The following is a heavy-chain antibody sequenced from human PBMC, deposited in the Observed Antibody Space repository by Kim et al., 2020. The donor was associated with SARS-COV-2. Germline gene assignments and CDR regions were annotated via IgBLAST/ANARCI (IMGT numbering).Heavy chain of an antibody. D-gene: IGHD2-15*01. CDR1: GGSISSGGYY. J-gene: IGHJ4*02. CDR2: IYYSGST. CDR3: ARAYCSGGSCYSNTVSLDY. Sequence: SETLSLTCTVSGGSISSGGYYWSWIRQHPGKGLEWIGYIYYSGSTHYNPSLKSRVTISVDTSKNQFSLKLSSVTAADTAVYYCARAYCSGGSCYSNTVSLDYWGQGTLVTVSS. V-gene: IGHV4-31*03.